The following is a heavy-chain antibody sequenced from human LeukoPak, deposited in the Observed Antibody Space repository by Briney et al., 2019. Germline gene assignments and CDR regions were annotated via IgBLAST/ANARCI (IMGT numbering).Heavy chain of an antibody. Sequence: SETLSLTCXXSGGSISSYYWSWIRQPPGKGLEWIGYIYTSGSTNYNPSLKSRVTISVDTSKNQFSLKLSSVTAADTAVYYCARRITIFGVVGDAFDIWGQGTMVTVSS. CDR1: GGSISSYY. D-gene: IGHD3-3*01. CDR3: ARRITIFGVVGDAFDI. CDR2: IYTSGST. V-gene: IGHV4-4*09. J-gene: IGHJ3*02.